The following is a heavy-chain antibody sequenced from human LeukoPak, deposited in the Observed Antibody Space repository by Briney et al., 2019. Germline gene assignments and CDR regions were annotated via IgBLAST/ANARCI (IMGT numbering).Heavy chain of an antibody. Sequence: SETLSLTCTVSGYSISSGYYWGWIRQPPGKGLEWIGTIYHSGSTYYNPSLKSRITISVDTSKYQFSLKLSSVTAADTAVYYCARHGRVVPAPTYWGQGTLVTVSS. CDR2: IYHSGST. CDR1: GYSISSGYY. CDR3: ARHGRVVPAPTY. J-gene: IGHJ4*02. V-gene: IGHV4-38-2*02. D-gene: IGHD2-2*01.